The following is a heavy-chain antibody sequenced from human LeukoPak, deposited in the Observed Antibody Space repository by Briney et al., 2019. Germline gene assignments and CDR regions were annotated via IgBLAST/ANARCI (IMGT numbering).Heavy chain of an antibody. D-gene: IGHD6-13*01. CDR3: ARAGIAAPSYYGMDV. CDR2: IGTAGDT. CDR1: GFTFSSYD. J-gene: IGHJ6*02. Sequence: GGSLRLSCAASGFTFSSYDMHWVRQATGKGLEWVSAIGTAGDTYYPGSVKGRFTISRENAKNSLYLQMNSLRAGDTAVYYCARAGIAAPSYYGMDVWGQGTTVTVSS. V-gene: IGHV3-13*01.